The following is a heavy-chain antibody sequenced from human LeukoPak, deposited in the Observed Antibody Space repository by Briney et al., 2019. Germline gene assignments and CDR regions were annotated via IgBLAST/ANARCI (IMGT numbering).Heavy chain of an antibody. CDR3: ARQRVNKWNNLWSFDY. D-gene: IGHD1/OR15-1a*01. Sequence: SGTLSLTCAVSGGSITNSNWWSWVRQPPGKGLEWIGEIYHGGSTNYNPSLKSRVTISVDKSKNQFSLKLSSMTAADTAVYYCARQRVNKWNNLWSFDYWGQGTLVTVSS. V-gene: IGHV4-4*02. CDR2: IYHGGST. J-gene: IGHJ4*02. CDR1: GGSITNSNW.